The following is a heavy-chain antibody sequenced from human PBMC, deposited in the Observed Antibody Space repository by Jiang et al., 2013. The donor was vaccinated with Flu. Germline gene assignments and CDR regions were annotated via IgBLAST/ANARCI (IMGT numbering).Heavy chain of an antibody. CDR1: GGSISSYY. J-gene: IGHJ3*02. CDR2: IYYSGRT. CDR3: ARQTGSYYAFDI. V-gene: IGHV4-59*08. D-gene: IGHD1-26*01. Sequence: GPGLVKPSETLSLTCTVSGGSISSYYWSWIRQPPGKGLEWIGYIYYSGRTNYNPSLKSRVTTSVDTSKKQFSLKLSSVTAADTAVYYCARQTGSYYAFDIWGQGTLVTVSS.